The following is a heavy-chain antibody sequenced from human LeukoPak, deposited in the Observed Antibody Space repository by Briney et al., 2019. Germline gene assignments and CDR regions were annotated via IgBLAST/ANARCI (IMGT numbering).Heavy chain of an antibody. Sequence: GGSLTLSCVASGFTFNSYAMNWVRQAPGKGLEWVSGVSGSGSSTYYADSVKGRFTISRDKAKNSLYLQMNSLRAEDTAVYYCTRNEGWGQGTLVTVSS. CDR1: GFTFNSYA. J-gene: IGHJ4*02. CDR2: VSGSGSST. V-gene: IGHV3-23*01. CDR3: TRNEG.